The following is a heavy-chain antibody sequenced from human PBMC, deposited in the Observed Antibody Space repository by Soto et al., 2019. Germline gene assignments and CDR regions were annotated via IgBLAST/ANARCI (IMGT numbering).Heavy chain of an antibody. CDR2: IVGSGTYT. Sequence: PGGSLRLSCTASGFTFSKYAMNWVRQAPGKGLEWVSAIVGSGTYTYYADFVKGQFTISRDNSKNTVYLQMNSLRAEDTAIYYCERGIPVELALSGGLFDYLGQGTVVSVSS. J-gene: IGHJ4*02. D-gene: IGHD3-16*02. CDR3: ERGIPVELALSGGLFDY. CDR1: GFTFSKYA. V-gene: IGHV3-23*01.